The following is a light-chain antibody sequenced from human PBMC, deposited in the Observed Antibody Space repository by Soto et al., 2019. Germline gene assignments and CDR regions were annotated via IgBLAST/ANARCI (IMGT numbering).Light chain of an antibody. CDR3: QQSYSTLWT. J-gene: IGKJ1*01. CDR2: GAS. Sequence: DIQMTQSPSSLSASIGDRVTITCRASQNINRHLNWYQQKPGKAPKLLIYGASSLQSGVPSRFSGSGSATDFTPSISSLQPEDLDTYHCQQSYSTLWTFAQGTKVDIK. CDR1: QNINRH. V-gene: IGKV1-39*01.